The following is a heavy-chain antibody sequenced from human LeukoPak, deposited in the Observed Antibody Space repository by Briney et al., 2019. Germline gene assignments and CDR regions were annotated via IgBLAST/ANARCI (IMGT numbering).Heavy chain of an antibody. CDR2: ISGSGGST. Sequence: GGSLRLSCAASGFTFSSYGMSWVRQAPGKGLEWVSAISGSGGSTYYADSVKGRFTVSRDNSKNSLYLQMSSLTAADTAVYYCAKVRSIGTYYTFDHWSQGTLVTVSS. CDR1: GFTFSSYG. J-gene: IGHJ4*02. CDR3: AKVRSIGTYYTFDH. V-gene: IGHV3-23*01. D-gene: IGHD1-26*01.